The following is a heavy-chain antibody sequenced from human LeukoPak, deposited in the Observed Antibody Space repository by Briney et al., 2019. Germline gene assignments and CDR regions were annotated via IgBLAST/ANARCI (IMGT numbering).Heavy chain of an antibody. J-gene: IGHJ4*02. D-gene: IGHD4-23*01. CDR3: AVSGGNSGAH. CDR2: IHNRGST. CDR1: GGSFSGYY. Sequence: NPSETLSLTCAVYGGSFSGYYWSWIRQPPGKGLEWITYIHNRGSTNYNPSLKSRVTISMDTSKNQFALKLSSVTAADTAVYYCAVSGGNSGAHWGQGTLVTVSS. V-gene: IGHV4-59*01.